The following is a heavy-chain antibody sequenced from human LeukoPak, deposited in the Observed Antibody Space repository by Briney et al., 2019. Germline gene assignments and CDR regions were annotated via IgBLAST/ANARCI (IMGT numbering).Heavy chain of an antibody. CDR1: GGSISSGGYY. Sequence: PSETLSLTCTVSGGSISSGGYYWSWIRQHPGKGLEWIGYIYYSGSTYYNPSLKSQVTISVDTSKNQFSLKLSSVTAADTAVYYCARGDSSSWSYWGQGTLVTVSS. CDR2: IYYSGST. CDR3: ARGDSSSWSY. D-gene: IGHD6-13*01. V-gene: IGHV4-31*01. J-gene: IGHJ4*02.